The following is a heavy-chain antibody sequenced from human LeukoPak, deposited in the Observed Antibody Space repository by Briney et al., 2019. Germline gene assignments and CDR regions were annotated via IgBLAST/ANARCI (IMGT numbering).Heavy chain of an antibody. J-gene: IGHJ4*02. Sequence: ASVKVSCKASGYTFSTSAISWVRQAPGQGLEWMGWISVYNGDAKYPQKFQGRVTMSTDTSTGTAYMELRSLRSDDTAVYYCARYAQDSNGWYYFDYLGQGTLVTVSS. CDR2: ISVYNGDA. D-gene: IGHD6-19*01. CDR3: ARYAQDSNGWYYFDY. CDR1: GYTFSTSA. V-gene: IGHV1-18*01.